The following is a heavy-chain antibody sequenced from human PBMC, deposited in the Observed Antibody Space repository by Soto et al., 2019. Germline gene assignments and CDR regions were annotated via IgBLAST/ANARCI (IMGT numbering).Heavy chain of an antibody. J-gene: IGHJ5*02. CDR1: GGTFSSYA. V-gene: IGHV1-69*01. Sequence: QVQLVQSGAEVKKPGSSVKVSCKASGGTFSSYAISWVRQAPGQGLEWMGGIIPIFGTANYAQKFQGRVTITADESTSTAYMELSSLRSEDTAVYYCARELSGVLSGGMVNWFDPWGQGTLVTVSS. D-gene: IGHD2-15*01. CDR2: IIPIFGTA. CDR3: ARELSGVLSGGMVNWFDP.